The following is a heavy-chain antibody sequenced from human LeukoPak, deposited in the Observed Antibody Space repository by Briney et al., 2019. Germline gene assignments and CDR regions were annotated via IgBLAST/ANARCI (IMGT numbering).Heavy chain of an antibody. CDR3: VRARYSADSYYFDY. J-gene: IGHJ4*02. V-gene: IGHV3-7*03. CDR2: VKQDESEK. CDR1: GGTFSSYA. D-gene: IGHD5-18*01. Sequence: SCKASGGTFSSYAISWVRQAPGKGLEWVASVKQDESEKYYVDSVKGRFTISRDKAKNSLYLQMNSLRAEDTAVYYCVRARYSADSYYFDYWGQGTLVTVSS.